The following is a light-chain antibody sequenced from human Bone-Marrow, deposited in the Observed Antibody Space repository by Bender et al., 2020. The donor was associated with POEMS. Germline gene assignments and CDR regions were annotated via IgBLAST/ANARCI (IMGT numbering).Light chain of an antibody. CDR2: GYN. J-gene: IGLJ3*02. Sequence: QSVLTQPASVSGAPGQRVTISCTGSSSNTGSGYDINWYQHLPGTAPKLLIYGYNNRPSGVPDRFSGSKSGTSASLAITGLQAEDEGDYYCQSYDNSLGGLVFGGGTKLTVL. V-gene: IGLV1-40*01. CDR1: SSNTGSGYD. CDR3: QSYDNSLGGLV.